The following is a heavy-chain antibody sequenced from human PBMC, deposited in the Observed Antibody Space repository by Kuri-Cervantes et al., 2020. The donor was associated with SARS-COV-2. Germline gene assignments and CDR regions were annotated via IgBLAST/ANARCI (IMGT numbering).Heavy chain of an antibody. CDR2: ISYDGSNK. CDR3: TRYDFWSGYYMDV. CDR1: GFTFSSYG. V-gene: IGHV3-30*03. D-gene: IGHD3-3*01. Sequence: GGSLRLSCAASGFTFSSYGMHWVRQAPGKGLEWVAVISYDGSNKYYADSVKGRFTISRDNSKNTLYLQMNSLRAEDTAVYYCTRYDFWSGYYMDVWGKGTTVTVSS. J-gene: IGHJ6*03.